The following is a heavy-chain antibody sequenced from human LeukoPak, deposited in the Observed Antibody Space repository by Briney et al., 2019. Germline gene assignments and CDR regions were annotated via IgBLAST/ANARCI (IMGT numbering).Heavy chain of an antibody. Sequence: GGSLRLSCAASGFTVSTNYMTWVRKAPGKGLEWVSVIYSGGNTYYADSVKGRFTISRDGSKNTLYLQMNSLRAEDTAVYYCARGLYYYDSNYWGQGTLVTVSS. V-gene: IGHV3-53*01. D-gene: IGHD3-22*01. J-gene: IGHJ4*02. CDR3: ARGLYYYDSNY. CDR1: GFTVSTNY. CDR2: IYSGGNT.